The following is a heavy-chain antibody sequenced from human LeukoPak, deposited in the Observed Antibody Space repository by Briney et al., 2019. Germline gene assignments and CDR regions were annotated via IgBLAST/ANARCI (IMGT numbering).Heavy chain of an antibody. V-gene: IGHV4-38-2*02. CDR1: GYSISSGYY. CDR2: IYRSGST. CDR3: VRSDDFWSGYYGY. J-gene: IGHJ4*02. Sequence: PSETLSLTCTVSGYSISSGYYWVWIRQPPGKGLEWIGSIYRSGSTNYNPSLKSRVTISVDTSKNQFSLKLSSVTAADTAVYYCVRSDDFWSGYYGYWGQGTLVTVSS. D-gene: IGHD3-3*01.